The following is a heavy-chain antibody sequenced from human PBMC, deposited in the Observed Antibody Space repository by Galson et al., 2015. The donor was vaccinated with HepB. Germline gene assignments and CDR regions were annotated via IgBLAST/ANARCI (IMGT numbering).Heavy chain of an antibody. D-gene: IGHD6-13*01. V-gene: IGHV3-23*01. Sequence: SLRLSCAASGFSFSSYAMSWVRQAPGKGLEWVSVISGSGGSTYYADSVKGRFTISRDNSKNTLYLQMNSLRAEDTAVYYCARGAYSSSWYSWFDPWGQGTLVTVSS. J-gene: IGHJ5*02. CDR3: ARGAYSSSWYSWFDP. CDR1: GFSFSSYA. CDR2: ISGSGGST.